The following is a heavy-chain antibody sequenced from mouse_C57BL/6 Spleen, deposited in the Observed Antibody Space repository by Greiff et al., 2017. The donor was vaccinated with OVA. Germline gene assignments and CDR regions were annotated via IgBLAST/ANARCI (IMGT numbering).Heavy chain of an antibody. J-gene: IGHJ3*01. V-gene: IGHV5-9*01. Sequence: EVMLVESGGGLVKPGGSLKLSCAASGFTFSSYTMSWVRQTPEKRLEWVATISGGGGNTYYPDSVKGRFTITRDNAKNTMYLQMGSLRSEDTALYYCARRDYGFAYWGQGTLVTVSA. CDR3: ARRDYGFAY. D-gene: IGHD2-4*01. CDR1: GFTFSSYT. CDR2: ISGGGGNT.